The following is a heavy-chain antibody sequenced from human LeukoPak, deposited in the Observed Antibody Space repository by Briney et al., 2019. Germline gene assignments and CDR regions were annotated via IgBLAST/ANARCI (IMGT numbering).Heavy chain of an antibody. CDR3: AKQQLVRCFDY. V-gene: IGHV4-39*01. Sequence: SETLSLTCTVSGGSITSTSYYWGWIRQPPGKGLEWIGSIFYSASTSSTPSLKSPVSISVYTSTTQFSLKLSSVTAADTAVYNCAKQQLVRCFDYWGQGTLVTASS. D-gene: IGHD6-13*01. J-gene: IGHJ4*02. CDR1: GGSITSTSYY. CDR2: IFYSAST.